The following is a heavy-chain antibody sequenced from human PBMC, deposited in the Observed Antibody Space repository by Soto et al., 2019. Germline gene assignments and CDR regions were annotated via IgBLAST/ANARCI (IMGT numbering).Heavy chain of an antibody. V-gene: IGHV3-30*18. CDR3: AKTEQWLIAYFDY. D-gene: IGHD6-19*01. CDR2: IYDGSNK. CDR1: GFTFSSYG. J-gene: IGHJ4*02. Sequence: GGSLRLSCAASGFTFSSYGMHWVRQAPGKGLEGVAVIYDGSNKYYADSVKGRFTISRDNSKNTLYLQMNSLRAEDTAVYYCAKTEQWLIAYFDYWGQGTLVTVSS.